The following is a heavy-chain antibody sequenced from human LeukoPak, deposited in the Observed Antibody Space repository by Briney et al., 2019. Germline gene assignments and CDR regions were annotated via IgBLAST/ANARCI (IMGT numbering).Heavy chain of an antibody. CDR1: GGSFTGYY. J-gene: IGHJ4*02. CDR3: ARLPDRGLVGATGVFDY. CDR2: IYHDGST. D-gene: IGHD1-26*01. V-gene: IGHV4-34*01. Sequence: PSETLSLTCAVYGGSFTGYYWSWIRQPPGKGLEWIGNIYHDGSTYYNPSLKSRVTISVDTSKNQFSLKLSSVTAADTAVYYCARLPDRGLVGATGVFDYWGQGTLVTVSS.